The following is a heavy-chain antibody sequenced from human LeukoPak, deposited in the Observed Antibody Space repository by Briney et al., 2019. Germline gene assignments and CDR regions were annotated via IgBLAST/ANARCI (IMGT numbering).Heavy chain of an antibody. D-gene: IGHD3-3*01. CDR2: IKRKTDGGTT. CDR3: TTRPGVPSDY. CDR1: GFTFSNAW. Sequence: GGSLRLSCAASGFTFSNAWMRWVRQAPGKGLEWVGRIKRKTDGGTTDYAAPVKGTFTISRDDSKNTLYLQMNSLKTEDTAVYYCTTRPGVPSDYWGQGTLVTVSS. J-gene: IGHJ4*02. V-gene: IGHV3-15*01.